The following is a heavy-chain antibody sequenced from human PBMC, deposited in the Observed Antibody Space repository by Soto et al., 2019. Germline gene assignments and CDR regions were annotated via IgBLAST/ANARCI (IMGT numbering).Heavy chain of an antibody. V-gene: IGHV1-2*02. CDR1: GYTFTAYY. CDR3: ARSSGGNYGIIIEGSNWFAP. J-gene: IGHJ5*02. CDR2: INPNSGAT. D-gene: IGHD3-16*01. Sequence: ASVKVSCKASGYTFTAYYIHWVRQAPGQGLEWMGWINPNSGATKYSQKFQGRVTMTSDTPINTVYMEVSRLRSDDTAIYYCARSSGGNYGIIIEGSNWFAPWGQGTLVTVSS.